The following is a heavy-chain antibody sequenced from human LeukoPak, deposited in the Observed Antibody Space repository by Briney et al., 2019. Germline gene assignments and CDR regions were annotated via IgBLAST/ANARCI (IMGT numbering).Heavy chain of an antibody. J-gene: IGHJ4*02. CDR3: ARVGGNSSYLDY. D-gene: IGHD4-23*01. CDR2: INHSGST. V-gene: IGHV4-34*01. CDR1: GGSFSGYY. Sequence: PSETLSLTCAVYGGSFSGYYWSWIRQPPGKGLEWIGEINHSGSTNYNPSLKSRVTISVDTSKNQFSLKLSSVTAADTAVYYCARVGGNSSYLDYWGQGTLVTVSS.